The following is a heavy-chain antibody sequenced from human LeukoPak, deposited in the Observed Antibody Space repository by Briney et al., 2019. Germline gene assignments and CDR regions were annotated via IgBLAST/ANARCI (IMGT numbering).Heavy chain of an antibody. CDR3: ARHLGDPEWLLFLLPNWFDP. J-gene: IGHJ5*02. V-gene: IGHV5-51*01. CDR1: GYSFTSYW. CDR2: IYPGDSDT. Sequence: GESLKISCKGPGYSFTSYWIGWVRQMPGKGLEWMGIIYPGDSDTRYSPSFQGQVTISADKSISTAYLQWSSLKASDTAMYYCARHLGDPEWLLFLLPNWFDPWGQGTLVTVSS. D-gene: IGHD3-3*01.